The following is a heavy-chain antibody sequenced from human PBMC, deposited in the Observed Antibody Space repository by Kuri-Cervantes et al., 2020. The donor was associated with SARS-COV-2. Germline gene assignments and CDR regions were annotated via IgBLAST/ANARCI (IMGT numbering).Heavy chain of an antibody. CDR2: IRYDGSNK. V-gene: IGHV3-30*02. CDR1: GFTFSSYG. Sequence: GESLKISCAASGFTFSSYGMHWVRQAPGKGLEWVAFIRYDGSNKYYADSVKGRFTISRDNSKNTLYLQMNSLRAEDTAVYYCAGEDTAMGNYWGQGTLVTVSS. CDR3: AGEDTAMGNY. J-gene: IGHJ4*02. D-gene: IGHD5-18*01.